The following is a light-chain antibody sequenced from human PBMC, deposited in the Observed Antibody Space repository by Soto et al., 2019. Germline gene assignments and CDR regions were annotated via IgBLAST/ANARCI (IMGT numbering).Light chain of an antibody. CDR1: SSDFGSSNL. J-gene: IGLJ1*01. Sequence: QSALTQPVSVSGSPGQSIAISCTGTSSDFGSSNLLSWYQHHPGKAPKLIIYEGTRRPSGVSGRFSGSMSGNTASLTISGLQAEDEAEYYCCSFARGSTSYVFGAGTTVTVL. CDR3: CSFARGSTSYV. CDR2: EGT. V-gene: IGLV2-23*01.